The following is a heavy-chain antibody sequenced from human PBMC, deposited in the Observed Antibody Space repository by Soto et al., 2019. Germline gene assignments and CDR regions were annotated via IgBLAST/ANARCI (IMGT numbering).Heavy chain of an antibody. D-gene: IGHD5-18*01. J-gene: IGHJ6*02. CDR2: ISAYNGNT. CDR3: ARDLYSYGYYAMDV. Sequence: QVHLVQSGAEVKKPGASVKVSCKTSGYTFTTYGISWVRQAAGQGLEWMGWISAYNGNTNYAQKLQGRVTMTTDTSTSTAYMELRSLRSDDTAVSYCARDLYSYGYYAMDVWGQGTTVTVSS. CDR1: GYTFTTYG. V-gene: IGHV1-18*04.